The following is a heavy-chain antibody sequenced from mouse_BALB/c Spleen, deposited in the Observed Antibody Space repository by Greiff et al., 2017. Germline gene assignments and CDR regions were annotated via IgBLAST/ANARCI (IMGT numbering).Heavy chain of an antibody. J-gene: IGHJ3*01. Sequence: QVQLQQPGAELVKPGASVKLPCKASGYTFTSYYLYWVKQRPGQGLEWIGGINPSNGGTNFNEKFKSKATLTVDKSSSTAYMQLSSLTSEDSAVYYCTRGNGNYLFAYWGQGTLVTVSA. D-gene: IGHD2-1*01. CDR2: INPSNGGT. V-gene: IGHV1S81*02. CDR3: TRGNGNYLFAY. CDR1: GYTFTSYY.